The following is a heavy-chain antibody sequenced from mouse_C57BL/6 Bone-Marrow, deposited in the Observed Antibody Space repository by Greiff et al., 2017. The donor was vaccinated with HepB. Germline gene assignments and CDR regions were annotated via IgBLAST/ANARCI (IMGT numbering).Heavy chain of an antibody. Sequence: EVQGVESGGGLVKPGGSLKLSCAASGFTFSSYAMSWVRQTPEKRLEWVATISDGGSYTYYPDNVKGRFTISRDNAKNNLYLQRSHLKSEDTAMYYCARRIYYGNEGFAYWGQGTLVTVSA. D-gene: IGHD2-1*01. CDR3: ARRIYYGNEGFAY. CDR1: GFTFSSYA. V-gene: IGHV5-4*03. J-gene: IGHJ3*01. CDR2: ISDGGSYT.